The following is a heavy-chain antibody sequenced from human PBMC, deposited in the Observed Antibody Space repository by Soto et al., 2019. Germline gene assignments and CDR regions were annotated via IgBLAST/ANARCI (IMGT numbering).Heavy chain of an antibody. D-gene: IGHD3-10*01. J-gene: IGHJ6*02. CDR2: IYTSGST. CDR1: GGSISSYY. V-gene: IGHV4-4*07. Sequence: SETLSVTCTVSGGSISSYYWSWIRQPAGKGLEWIGRIYTSGSTNYNPSLKSRVTMSVDTSKNQFSLKLSSVTAADTAVYYCASGTSYYYGSGSYYYYYYAMDVWGQGTTVTVSS. CDR3: ASGTSYYYGSGSYYYYYYAMDV.